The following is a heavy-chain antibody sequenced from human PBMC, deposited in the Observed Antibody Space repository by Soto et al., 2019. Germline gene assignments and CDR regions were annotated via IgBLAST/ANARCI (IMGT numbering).Heavy chain of an antibody. J-gene: IGHJ4*02. CDR3: ASLFNYIYGDDYFVS. D-gene: IGHD4-17*01. Sequence: QLHLQESGPGLVKPSETLSLTCTVSGGSISSSGDYYWAWIRQPPGKGLEWIGRVHHRGSTYYNPSLRGRVAISVDTSKNQFALEVSSVTAADTAVYYCASLFNYIYGDDYFVSWGQGTLVTVSS. CDR2: VHHRGST. CDR1: GGSISSSGDYY. V-gene: IGHV4-39*01.